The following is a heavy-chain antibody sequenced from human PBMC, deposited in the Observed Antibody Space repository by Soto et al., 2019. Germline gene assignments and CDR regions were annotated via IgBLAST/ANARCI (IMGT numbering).Heavy chain of an antibody. CDR3: ARDLVSSPSSYYYYGMDV. D-gene: IGHD6-6*01. CDR1: GGSISSGGYY. J-gene: IGHJ6*02. CDR2: IYYSGST. Sequence: SETLSLTCTVSGGSISSGGYYWSWIRQHPGKGLEWIGYIYYSGSTYYNPSLKSRVTISVDTSKNQFSLKLSSVTAADTAVYYCARDLVSSPSSYYYYGMDVWGQGTTVTVSS. V-gene: IGHV4-31*03.